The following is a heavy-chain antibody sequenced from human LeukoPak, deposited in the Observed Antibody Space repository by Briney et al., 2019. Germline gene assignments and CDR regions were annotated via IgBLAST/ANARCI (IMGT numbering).Heavy chain of an antibody. CDR2: IIPTIGAA. Sequence: SVKVSCKASGGSFSRYAMNWVRQAPGQGLEWMGGIIPTIGAANYAQNFEGRVTITTDESTNTAYMEINNLRSDDTAVYYCARSQELVTMDDACDSWGQGTLVTVSS. CDR3: ARSQELVTMDDACDS. CDR1: GGSFSRYA. J-gene: IGHJ3*02. V-gene: IGHV1-69*05. D-gene: IGHD3-9*01.